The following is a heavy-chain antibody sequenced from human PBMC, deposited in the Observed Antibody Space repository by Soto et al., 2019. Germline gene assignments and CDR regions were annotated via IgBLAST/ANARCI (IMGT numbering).Heavy chain of an antibody. D-gene: IGHD6-13*01. CDR3: ARRGSSSWYGY. J-gene: IGHJ4*02. V-gene: IGHV4-39*01. CDR2: IYYSGST. Sequence: SETLSLTCTVSGGSISSSSYYWGWIRQPPGKGLEWIGSIYYSGSTYYNPSLKSRVTISVDTSKNQFSLKLSSVTAADTAVYYCARRGSSSWYGYWGQGALVTVS. CDR1: GGSISSSSYY.